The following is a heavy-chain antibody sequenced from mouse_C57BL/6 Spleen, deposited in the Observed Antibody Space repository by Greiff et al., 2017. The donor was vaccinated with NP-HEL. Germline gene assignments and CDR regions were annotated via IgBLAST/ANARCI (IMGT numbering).Heavy chain of an antibody. CDR1: GYTFTSYW. V-gene: IGHV1-5*01. Sequence: VHVKQSGTVLARPGASVKMSCKTSGYTFTSYWMHWVKQRPGQGLEWIGAIYPGNSDTSYNQKFKGKAKLTAVTSASTAYMELSSLTNEDSAVYYCTPTAQAFAWFAYWGQGTLVTVSA. CDR3: TPTAQAFAWFAY. J-gene: IGHJ3*01. D-gene: IGHD3-2*02. CDR2: IYPGNSDT.